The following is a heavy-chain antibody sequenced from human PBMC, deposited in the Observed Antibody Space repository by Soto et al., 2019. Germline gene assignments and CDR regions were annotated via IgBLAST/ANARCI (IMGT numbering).Heavy chain of an antibody. CDR2: IYTGDSDT. CDR3: ARHTWSSGSPAALDY. J-gene: IGHJ4*02. CDR1: GYSFTSYW. V-gene: IGHV5-51*01. Sequence: PGESLKISCKGSGYSFTSYWIGWVRQMPGKGLEWMGIIYTGDSDTRYSPSFQGQVTISADESISTAYLQWSSLKASDTALYYCARHTWSSGSPAALDYWGQGTLVTVSS. D-gene: IGHD1-26*01.